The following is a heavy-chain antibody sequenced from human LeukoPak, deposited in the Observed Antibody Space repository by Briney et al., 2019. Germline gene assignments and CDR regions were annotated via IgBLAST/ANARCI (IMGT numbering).Heavy chain of an antibody. J-gene: IGHJ6*03. CDR1: GYTFSSYA. CDR3: ARSARDYYYYYMDV. CDR2: IIPIFGTA. Sequence: GASVKVSCKASGYTFSSYAISWVRQAPGQGLEWMGGIIPIFGTANYAQKFQGRVTITTDESTSTAYMELSSLRSEDTAVYYCARSARDYYYYYMDVWGKGTTVTVSS. V-gene: IGHV1-69*05.